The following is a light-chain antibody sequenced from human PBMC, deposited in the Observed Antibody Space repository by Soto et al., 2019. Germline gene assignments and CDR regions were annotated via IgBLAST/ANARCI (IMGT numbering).Light chain of an antibody. CDR1: QSISTS. Sequence: DIQMTQSPSTLSASVGDRVTITCRASQSISTSLAWYQQKPGEAPKFLIYDASSLESGVPSRFSGSGSGTEFTLTISNLQPDDFATYFCQQYNRYSPWTCGQGTKVEI. CDR3: QQYNRYSPWT. V-gene: IGKV1-5*01. J-gene: IGKJ1*01. CDR2: DAS.